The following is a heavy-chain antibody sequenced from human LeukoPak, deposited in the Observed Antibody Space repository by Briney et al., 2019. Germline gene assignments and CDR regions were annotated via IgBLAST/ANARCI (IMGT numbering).Heavy chain of an antibody. Sequence: GASVKVSCKVSGYTPTELSMHWVRQAPGKGLEWMGGFDPEDGETIYAQKFQGRVTMTEDTSTDTAYMELSSLRSEDTAVYYCATGGPLYYYDSSGYSPLDYWGQGTLVTVSS. V-gene: IGHV1-24*01. D-gene: IGHD3-22*01. J-gene: IGHJ4*02. CDR3: ATGGPLYYYDSSGYSPLDY. CDR1: GYTPTELS. CDR2: FDPEDGET.